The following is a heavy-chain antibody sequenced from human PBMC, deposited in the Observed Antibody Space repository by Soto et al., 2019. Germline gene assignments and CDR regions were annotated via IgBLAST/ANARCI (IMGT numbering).Heavy chain of an antibody. CDR3: ARGQYCGVDCPPTSSDY. V-gene: IGHV3-21*04. Sequence: GGYLGLSSAASGFTFTRYSMNWVRQAPGKGLEWVSSISSTTNYIYYGDSMKGRFNISRDNAKNSLYLQMNSLRAEDTAEYFCARGQYCGVDCPPTSSDYCCPGPLVTLSS. CDR1: GFTFTRYS. J-gene: IGHJ4*02. CDR2: ISSTTNYI. D-gene: IGHD2-21*02.